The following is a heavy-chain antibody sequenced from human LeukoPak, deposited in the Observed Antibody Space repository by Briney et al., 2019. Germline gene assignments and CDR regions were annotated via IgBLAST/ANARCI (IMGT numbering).Heavy chain of an antibody. J-gene: IGHJ4*02. CDR3: ARLSSSSRLFDY. V-gene: IGHV4-39*01. CDR2: IYYSGST. CDR1: GGSISSSSYY. D-gene: IGHD6-6*01. Sequence: SETLSLTCTVSGGSISSSSYYWGWIRQPPGKGLEWIGSIYYSGSTYYNPSLKSRVTISVDTSKNQFSLKLSSVTAADTAVYYCARLSSSSRLFDYWGQGTLVTVSS.